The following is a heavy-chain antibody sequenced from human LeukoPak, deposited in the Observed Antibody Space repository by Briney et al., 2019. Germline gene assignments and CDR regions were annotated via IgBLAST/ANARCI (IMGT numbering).Heavy chain of an antibody. Sequence: GSSLRLFCAASGFTLISYGMHWVLHDPGKGLVSVAVISYDGSNKYYADSVKGRFTISRDNSKNTLYLQMNSLRAEDTAVYYCAKDLVLRYFDWAFDYWGQGTLVTVSS. CDR2: ISYDGSNK. D-gene: IGHD3-9*01. J-gene: IGHJ4*02. CDR3: AKDLVLRYFDWAFDY. CDR1: GFTLISYG. V-gene: IGHV3-30*18.